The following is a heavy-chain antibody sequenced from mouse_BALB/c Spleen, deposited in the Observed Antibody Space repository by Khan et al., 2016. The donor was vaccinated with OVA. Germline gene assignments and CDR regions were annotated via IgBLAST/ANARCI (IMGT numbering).Heavy chain of an antibody. Sequence: VELVESGGGLVQPGGSRKLSCAASGFTFSSFGMHWVRQAPEKGLEWVAYISSGSSTIYYADTVKGRFTISRDNPKNTLFLQMTSRRSEDTAMYYCARSDAMDYWGQGTSVTVSS. J-gene: IGHJ4*01. V-gene: IGHV5-17*02. CDR2: ISSGSSTI. CDR1: GFTFSSFG. CDR3: ARSDAMDY.